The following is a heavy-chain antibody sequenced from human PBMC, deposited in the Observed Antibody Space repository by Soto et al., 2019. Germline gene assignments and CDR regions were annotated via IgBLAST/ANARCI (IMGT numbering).Heavy chain of an antibody. CDR1: GFIFSSYS. D-gene: IGHD1-26*01. CDR2: ISAFSDSI. V-gene: IGHV3-48*01. CDR3: ARFAVGATFDY. Sequence: PXXSLRLSCAASGFIFSSYSMYWVRQAPGKGPEGVAGISAFSDSILYADSVEGRFTISRDNAKNSLYLQMKSLRAEDTAVYYCARFAVGATFDYWGQGTLVTVSS. J-gene: IGHJ4*02.